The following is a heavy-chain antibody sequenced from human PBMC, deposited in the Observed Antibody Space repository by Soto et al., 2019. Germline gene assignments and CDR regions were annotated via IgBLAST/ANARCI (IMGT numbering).Heavy chain of an antibody. D-gene: IGHD2-15*01. CDR3: AKELPGLYCSGGSWYGFDY. V-gene: IGHV3-23*01. CDR1: GXTFSSYP. CDR2: ISGSGGST. Sequence: GSLRLSCAASGXTFSSYPMSWVRQAPGKGLELVSAISGSGGSTYYADSVKGRFTISRDNSKNTLYLQMNSLRADDTAVYYFAKELPGLYCSGGSWYGFDYWGQGTLGTVS. J-gene: IGHJ4*02.